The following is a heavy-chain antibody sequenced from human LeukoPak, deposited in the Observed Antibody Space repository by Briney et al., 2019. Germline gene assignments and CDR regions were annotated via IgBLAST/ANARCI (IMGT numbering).Heavy chain of an antibody. J-gene: IGHJ6*02. Sequence: GGSLRLSCAASGFTVSRNYMSWVRQAPGKGLEWVSLTYSDGSTSYTESVKGRFTIPRDNSKNTLSLQLNSLRAEDTAVYYCARDGGSSTKELTGGYYYYGMDVWGQGTTVTVFS. CDR1: GFTVSRNY. D-gene: IGHD1-1*01. CDR3: ARDGGSSTKELTGGYYYYGMDV. CDR2: TYSDGST. V-gene: IGHV3-53*01.